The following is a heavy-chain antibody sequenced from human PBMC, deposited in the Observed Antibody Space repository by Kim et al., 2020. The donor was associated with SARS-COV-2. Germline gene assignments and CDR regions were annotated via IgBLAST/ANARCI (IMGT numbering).Heavy chain of an antibody. V-gene: IGHV3-23*01. D-gene: IGHD6-13*01. CDR2: IGGSGGST. Sequence: GWSLRLSCAASGFTFSSYAMSWVRQAPGKGLEWVSAIGGSGGSTYYADSVKGRFTISRDNSKNTLYLQMNSLRAEDTAVYYCAKDLVSGGQQLSPFDYWGQGTLVTVSS. J-gene: IGHJ4*02. CDR3: AKDLVSGGQQLSPFDY. CDR1: GFTFSSYA.